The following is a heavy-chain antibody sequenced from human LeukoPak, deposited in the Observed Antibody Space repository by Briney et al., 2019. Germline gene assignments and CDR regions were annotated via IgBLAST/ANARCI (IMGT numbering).Heavy chain of an antibody. V-gene: IGHV3-7*04. CDR1: GFPFSSYW. CDR3: TRVGYIDEGIDY. D-gene: IGHD5-24*01. Sequence: GGSLRLSCVASGFPFSSYWMTWVRQAPGKGLEWVANIKQDGSKKSYVDSVKGRFTISRDDAKNSLCLQMNSLRAEDTAIYYCTRVGYIDEGIDYWGQGTLVTVSS. J-gene: IGHJ4*02. CDR2: IKQDGSKK.